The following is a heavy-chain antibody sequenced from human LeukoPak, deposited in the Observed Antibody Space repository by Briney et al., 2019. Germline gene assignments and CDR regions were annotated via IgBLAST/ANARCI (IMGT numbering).Heavy chain of an antibody. CDR2: IYTSGST. CDR1: GGSISSYY. D-gene: IGHD2-2*01. Sequence: PSETLSLTCTVSGGSISSYYWGWIRQPPGKGLEWIGYIYTSGSTNYNPSLKSRVTISVDTSKNQFSLKLSSVTAADTAVYYCARQGYDIVVVPAAYYYYYYMDVWGKGTTVTVSS. V-gene: IGHV4-4*09. CDR3: ARQGYDIVVVPAAYYYYYYMDV. J-gene: IGHJ6*03.